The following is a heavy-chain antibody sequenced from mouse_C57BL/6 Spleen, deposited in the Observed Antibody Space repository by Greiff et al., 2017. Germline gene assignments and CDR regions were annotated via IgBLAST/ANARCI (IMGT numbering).Heavy chain of an antibody. V-gene: IGHV1-59*01. CDR1: GYTFTSYW. D-gene: IGHD2-4*01. Sequence: QVQLQQSGAELVRPGTSVKLSCKASGYTFTSYWMHWVKQRPGQGLEWIGVIDPSDSYTNYNQKFKGKATLTVDTSSSTAYMQLSSLTSEDSAVYYCAREGDYDVGVDYWGQGTTLTVSS. CDR3: AREGDYDVGVDY. CDR2: IDPSDSYT. J-gene: IGHJ2*01.